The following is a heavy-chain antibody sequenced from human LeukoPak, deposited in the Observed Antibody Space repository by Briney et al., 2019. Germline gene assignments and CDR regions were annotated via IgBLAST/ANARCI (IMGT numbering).Heavy chain of an antibody. CDR2: INPSGGST. CDR3: ARVVMDTAMVTYWFDP. CDR1: GYTFTSYY. J-gene: IGHJ5*02. D-gene: IGHD5-18*01. Sequence: GASVKVSCKASGYTFTSYYMHWVRQAPGQGLEWMGIINPSGGSTSYAQKLQGRVTMTTDTSTSTAYMELRSLRSDDTAVYYCARVVMDTAMVTYWFDPWGQGTLVTVSS. V-gene: IGHV1-46*01.